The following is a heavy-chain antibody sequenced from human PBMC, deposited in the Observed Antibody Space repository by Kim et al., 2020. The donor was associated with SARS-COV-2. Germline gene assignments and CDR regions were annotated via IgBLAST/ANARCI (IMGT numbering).Heavy chain of an antibody. Sequence: YTDSVKGRFTISRDNSKNTLYLQMNSLRAEDTAVYYCAKDKAGGYSSEDVWGQGTTVTVSS. D-gene: IGHD5-18*01. V-gene: IGHV3-33*06. J-gene: IGHJ6*02. CDR3: AKDKAGGYSSEDV.